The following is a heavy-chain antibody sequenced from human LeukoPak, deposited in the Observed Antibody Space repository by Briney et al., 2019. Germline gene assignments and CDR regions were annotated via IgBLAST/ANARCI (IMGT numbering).Heavy chain of an antibody. D-gene: IGHD3-22*01. Sequence: SETLSLTCTVSQGSISSSYWSWIRQPAGRTLEWIGRVYSSGITNYNPSLKSRVIISLDTSDNQFSLKLSSVTAADTAVYYCARDSRGYNGLFDPWGQGTLVTVSS. V-gene: IGHV4-4*07. J-gene: IGHJ5*02. CDR2: VYSSGIT. CDR3: ARDSRGYNGLFDP. CDR1: QGSISSSY.